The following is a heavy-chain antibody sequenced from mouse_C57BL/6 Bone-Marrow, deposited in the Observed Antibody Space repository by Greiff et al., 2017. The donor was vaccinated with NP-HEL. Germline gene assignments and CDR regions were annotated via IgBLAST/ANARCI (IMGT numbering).Heavy chain of an antibody. D-gene: IGHD1-1*01. CDR1: GYTFTSYG. CDR2: IYPRSGNT. J-gene: IGHJ3*01. Sequence: VMLVESGAELARPGASVKLSCKASGYTFTSYGISWVKQRTGQGLEWIGEIYPRSGNTYYNEKFKGKATLTADKSSSTAYMELRSLTSEDSAVYFCARSDYYGSSYEFAYWGQGALVTVSA. V-gene: IGHV1-81*01. CDR3: ARSDYYGSSYEFAY.